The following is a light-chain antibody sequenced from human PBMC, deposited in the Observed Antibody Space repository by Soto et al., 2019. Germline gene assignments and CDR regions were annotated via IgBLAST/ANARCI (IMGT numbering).Light chain of an antibody. Sequence: EIVLTQSPGTLSLSPGKRATLSCRASQSISSSYLAWYQQRPGQAPRLIIYGESSRATGIPDRFSGSGSGTDFTLTISRMEPEDFAVYYCQQYNSSPRTFGQGTKVDIK. CDR3: QQYNSSPRT. J-gene: IGKJ1*01. V-gene: IGKV3-20*01. CDR1: QSISSSY. CDR2: GES.